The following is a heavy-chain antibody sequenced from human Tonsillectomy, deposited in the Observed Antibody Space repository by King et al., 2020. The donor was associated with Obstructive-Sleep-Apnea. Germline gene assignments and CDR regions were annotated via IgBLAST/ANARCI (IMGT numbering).Heavy chain of an antibody. CDR3: ARESSGWYYFDY. CDR1: GFTFSSYG. D-gene: IGHD6-19*01. Sequence: VQLVESGGGVVQPGRSLRLSCAASGFTFSSYGMHWVRQAPGKGLEWVAVIWYDGSNMYYADSVKGRFTISRDNPKNTLYLQMNSLRAEDTAVSYCARESSGWYYFDYWGQGTLVTVSS. J-gene: IGHJ4*02. V-gene: IGHV3-33*01. CDR2: IWYDGSNM.